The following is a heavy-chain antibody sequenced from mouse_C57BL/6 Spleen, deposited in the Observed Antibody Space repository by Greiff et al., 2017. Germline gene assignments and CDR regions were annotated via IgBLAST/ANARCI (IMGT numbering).Heavy chain of an antibody. D-gene: IGHD1-1*01. CDR2: IWSDGST. CDR1: GFSLTSYG. CDR3: ARHGVYYGSSYGGAWLAY. V-gene: IGHV2-6-1*01. Sequence: VKLQESGPGLVAPSQSLSITCTVSGFSLTSYGVHWVRQPPGKGLEWLVVIWSDGSTTYNSALKSRLSISKDNSKSQVFLKMNSLQTDDTAMYYCARHGVYYGSSYGGAWLAYWGQGTLVTVSA. J-gene: IGHJ3*01.